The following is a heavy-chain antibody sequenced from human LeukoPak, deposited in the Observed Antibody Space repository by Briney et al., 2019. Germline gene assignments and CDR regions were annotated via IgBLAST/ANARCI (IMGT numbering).Heavy chain of an antibody. CDR2: ISWNSGSI. J-gene: IGHJ4*02. Sequence: PGGSLRLSCAASGFAFDDYAMHWVRQAPGKGLEWVSGISWNSGSIGYADSVKGRFTISRDNAKNSLYLQMNSLRAEDMALYYCAKDRAPVTPYYFDYWGQGTLVTVSS. D-gene: IGHD1-26*01. V-gene: IGHV3-9*03. CDR1: GFAFDDYA. CDR3: AKDRAPVTPYYFDY.